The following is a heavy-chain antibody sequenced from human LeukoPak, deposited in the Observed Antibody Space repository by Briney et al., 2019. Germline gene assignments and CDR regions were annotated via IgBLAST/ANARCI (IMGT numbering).Heavy chain of an antibody. J-gene: IGHJ4*02. D-gene: IGHD4-11*01. CDR1: GFTFSSYA. CDR2: ISSSSSYI. CDR3: ARATVLDY. Sequence: SGGSLRLSCAASGFTFSSYAMSWVRQAPGKGLEWVSSISSSSSYIYYADSVKGRFTISRDNAKNSLYLQMNSLRAEDTAVYYCARATVLDYWGQGTLVTVSS. V-gene: IGHV3-21*01.